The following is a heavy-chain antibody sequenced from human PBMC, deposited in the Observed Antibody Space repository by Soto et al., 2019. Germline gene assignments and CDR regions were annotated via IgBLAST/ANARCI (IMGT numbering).Heavy chain of an antibody. Sequence: QVQLQESGPGLVKPSETLSLTCTVSGGSVSSGSYYWSWIRQPPGKGLEWIGYIYYSGSTNYNPSLKSRVTISVDTSKNQFSLKLSSVTAADTAVYCCAREGGSGYYRYFDYWGQGTLVTVSS. CDR2: IYYSGST. CDR3: AREGGSGYYRYFDY. V-gene: IGHV4-61*01. D-gene: IGHD3-22*01. J-gene: IGHJ4*02. CDR1: GGSVSSGSYY.